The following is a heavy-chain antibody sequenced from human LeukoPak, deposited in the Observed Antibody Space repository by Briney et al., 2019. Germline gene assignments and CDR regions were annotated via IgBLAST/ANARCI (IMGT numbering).Heavy chain of an antibody. Sequence: GGSLRLSCAASGFTFSSYEMNWVRQAPGKGLEWVANIKQDGSEKYYVDSVKGRFTISRDNAKNSLYLQMNSLRPEDTAVYYCARDKGYYGSGSYPDYWGQGTLVTVSS. CDR1: GFTFSSYE. V-gene: IGHV3-7*01. CDR3: ARDKGYYGSGSYPDY. CDR2: IKQDGSEK. D-gene: IGHD3-10*01. J-gene: IGHJ4*02.